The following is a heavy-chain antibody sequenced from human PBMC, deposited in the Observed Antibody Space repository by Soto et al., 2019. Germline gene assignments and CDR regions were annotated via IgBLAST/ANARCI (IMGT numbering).Heavy chain of an antibody. CDR2: ISSSGSTI. CDR3: AREEYYDFWSGGGIDY. Sequence: XGSLRLSCAASGFTLSDYYMSWIRQAPGKGLEWVSYISSSGSTIYYADSVKGRFTISRDNAKNSLYLQMNSLRAEDTAVYYCAREEYYDFWSGGGIDYWGQGTLVTVSS. D-gene: IGHD3-3*01. J-gene: IGHJ4*02. V-gene: IGHV3-11*01. CDR1: GFTLSDYY.